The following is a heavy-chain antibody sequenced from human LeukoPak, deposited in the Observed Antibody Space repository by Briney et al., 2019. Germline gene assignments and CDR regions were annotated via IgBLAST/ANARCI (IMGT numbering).Heavy chain of an antibody. D-gene: IGHD3-22*01. J-gene: IGHJ4*02. CDR1: GDSISGNY. V-gene: IGHV4-59*01. Sequence: PSETLSLTRTVSGDSISGNYWSWIRQPPGRGLEWIGYIYYSGSTNYNPSLRSRVTISVDTSKNQFSLKLSSVTAADTAVYYCARDRGPYDSSGYLGYWGRGTLVTVSS. CDR3: ARDRGPYDSSGYLGY. CDR2: IYYSGST.